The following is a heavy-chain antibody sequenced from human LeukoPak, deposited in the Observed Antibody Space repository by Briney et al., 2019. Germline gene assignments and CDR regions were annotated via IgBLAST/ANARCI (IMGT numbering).Heavy chain of an antibody. CDR2: ISYDGNNK. Sequence: GGSLRLSCAASGFIFSSFGVHWVRQAPGKGLEWLTLISYDGNNKFYADSIKGRFTISRDNSKNTLYLQMNSLGPEDTAVYYCARAWGELGFDYWGQGTLVTVSS. D-gene: IGHD1-26*01. J-gene: IGHJ4*02. CDR1: GFIFSSFG. CDR3: ARAWGELGFDY. V-gene: IGHV3-30*04.